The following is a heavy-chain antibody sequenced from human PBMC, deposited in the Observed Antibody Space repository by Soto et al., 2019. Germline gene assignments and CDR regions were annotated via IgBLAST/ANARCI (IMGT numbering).Heavy chain of an antibody. CDR3: ARDSSGGYDSAYFDY. D-gene: IGHD5-12*01. CDR1: GGSISGYY. J-gene: IGHJ4*02. Sequence: SETLSLTCTVSGGSISGYYWSWIRQPPGKGLEWIGYINYSGSTNYNPSLKSRVTISVDTSKNQISLNLSSVTAADTAVYYCARDSSGGYDSAYFDYWGQGTLVTVSS. CDR2: INYSGST. V-gene: IGHV4-59*01.